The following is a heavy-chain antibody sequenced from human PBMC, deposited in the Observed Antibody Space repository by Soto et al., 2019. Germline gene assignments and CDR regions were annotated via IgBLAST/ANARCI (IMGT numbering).Heavy chain of an antibody. Sequence: ASVKVSCKASGYTFTGYYMHWVRQAPGQGLEWMGWINPNSGGTNYAQKFQGRVTMTRDTSISTAYMELSRLRSDDTAVYYCARDPTVTNLAGWTYYFDYWGPGTLVTVSS. CDR2: INPNSGGT. V-gene: IGHV1-2*02. CDR1: GYTFTGYY. J-gene: IGHJ4*02. D-gene: IGHD4-17*01. CDR3: ARDPTVTNLAGWTYYFDY.